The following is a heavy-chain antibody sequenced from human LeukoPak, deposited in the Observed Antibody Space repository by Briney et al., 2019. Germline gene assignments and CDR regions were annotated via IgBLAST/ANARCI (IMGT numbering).Heavy chain of an antibody. CDR3: AKDPWFGES. Sequence: GGSLRLSCAASGFTFSSYGMNWVRQAPGKGLEWVSFISGSGDSTYFADSVKGRFTISRDNSKNTLYLQMNSLRAEDTAVYYCAKDPWFGESWGQGTLVTVSS. CDR2: ISGSGDST. CDR1: GFTFSSYG. J-gene: IGHJ5*02. D-gene: IGHD3-10*01. V-gene: IGHV3-23*01.